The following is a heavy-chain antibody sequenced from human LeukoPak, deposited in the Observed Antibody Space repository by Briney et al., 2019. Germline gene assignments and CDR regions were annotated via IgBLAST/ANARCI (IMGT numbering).Heavy chain of an antibody. CDR3: ARHKELGPYDAFDI. Sequence: SETLSLTCTVSGGSISSYYWSWIRQPPGKGLEWIGYIYYSGSTNYNPSLKSRVTISVDTSKNQFSLKLSSVTASDTAVYYCARHKELGPYDAFDIWGQGTMVTVSS. CDR1: GGSISSYY. V-gene: IGHV4-59*08. D-gene: IGHD3-10*01. CDR2: IYYSGST. J-gene: IGHJ3*02.